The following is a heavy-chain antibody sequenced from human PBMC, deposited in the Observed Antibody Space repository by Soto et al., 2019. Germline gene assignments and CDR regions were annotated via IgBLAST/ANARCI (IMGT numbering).Heavy chain of an antibody. J-gene: IGHJ4*02. D-gene: IGHD3-22*01. CDR3: AREDYYDSSGYRGDY. Sequence: GASVKVSCKASGYTFTSYGISWVRQAPGQGLEWMGWISAYNGNTNYAQKLQGRVTMTTDTSTSTAYMELRSLRSDDTAVYYCAREDYYDSSGYRGDYWGQGTLVTVSS. V-gene: IGHV1-18*04. CDR2: ISAYNGNT. CDR1: GYTFTSYG.